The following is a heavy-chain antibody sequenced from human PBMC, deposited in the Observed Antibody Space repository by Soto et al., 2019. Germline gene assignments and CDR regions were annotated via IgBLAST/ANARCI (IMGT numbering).Heavy chain of an antibody. D-gene: IGHD5-12*01. V-gene: IGHV1-3*01. CDR1: GYTFTSYA. CDR3: ARDRSGYDFHI. CDR2: INAGNGNT. Sequence: ASVKVSCKASGYTFTSYAMHWVRQAPGQRLEWMGWINAGNGNTKYSRKFQGRVTITRDTSASTAYMELSSLRSEDTAVYYCARDRSGYDFHIWGQGTMVTVSS. J-gene: IGHJ3*02.